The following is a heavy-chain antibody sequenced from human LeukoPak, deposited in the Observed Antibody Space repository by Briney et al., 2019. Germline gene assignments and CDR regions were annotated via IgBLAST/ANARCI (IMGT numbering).Heavy chain of an antibody. Sequence: PSETLSLTCTVSGGSISSYYWSWIRQPPGKGLEWIGYIYYSGSTNYNPSLKSRVTISVDTSKNQFSLKLSSVTAADTAVYYCARRTTVTIPFGYWGQGTLVTVSS. D-gene: IGHD4-11*01. V-gene: IGHV4-59*12. CDR2: IYYSGST. CDR3: ARRTTVTIPFGY. J-gene: IGHJ4*02. CDR1: GGSISSYY.